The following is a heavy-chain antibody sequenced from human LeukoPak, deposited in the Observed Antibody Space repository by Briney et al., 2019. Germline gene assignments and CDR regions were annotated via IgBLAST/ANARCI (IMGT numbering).Heavy chain of an antibody. D-gene: IGHD3-22*01. CDR3: AAVFGSGYYYYFDY. Sequence: SVKVSCKASGFPFTSSSMQWVRQARGQRLEWIGWIAVASGNTNYAQKFQGRVAITRDMSTSTAYMELSSLRSEDTAVYYCAAVFGSGYYYYFDYWGQGTLVTVSS. V-gene: IGHV1-58*02. CDR1: GFPFTSSS. J-gene: IGHJ4*02. CDR2: IAVASGNT.